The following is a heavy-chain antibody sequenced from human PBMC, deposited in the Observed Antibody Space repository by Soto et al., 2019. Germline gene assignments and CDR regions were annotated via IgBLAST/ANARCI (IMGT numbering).Heavy chain of an antibody. Sequence: QVQLVQSGTEVKKSGSSVKVSCKASGDTFTNFAISWMRQAPGQGLEWMGGIIPMFGTPNYAQKFQGSVTITADRSTSTAYRELRRLRSEDTAVYYCARGLRGYTGYDGGGAFDIWGQGTMVTVSS. CDR3: ARGLRGYTGYDGGGAFDI. J-gene: IGHJ3*02. CDR1: GDTFTNFA. D-gene: IGHD5-12*01. V-gene: IGHV1-69*06. CDR2: IIPMFGTP.